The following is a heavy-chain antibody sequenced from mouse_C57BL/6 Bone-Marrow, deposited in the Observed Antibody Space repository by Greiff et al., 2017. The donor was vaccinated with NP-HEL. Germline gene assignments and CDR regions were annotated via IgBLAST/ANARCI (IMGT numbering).Heavy chain of an antibody. CDR3: ARLIHYYGYPDY. V-gene: IGHV1-63*01. D-gene: IGHD1-2*01. J-gene: IGHJ2*01. CDR1: GYTFTNYW. CDR2: IYPGGGYT. Sequence: VKLMESGAELVRPGTSVKMSCKASGYTFTNYWIGWAKQRPGHGLEWIGDIYPGGGYTNYNGKFKGKATLTADKSSSTAYMQFSSLTSEDSAIYYCARLIHYYGYPDYWGQGTTLTVSS.